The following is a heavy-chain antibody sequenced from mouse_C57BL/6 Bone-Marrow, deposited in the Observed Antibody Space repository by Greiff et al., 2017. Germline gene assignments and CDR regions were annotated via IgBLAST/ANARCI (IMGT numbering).Heavy chain of an antibody. CDR2: IDPENGDT. CDR3: TTRYYGSSYFEV. V-gene: IGHV14-4*01. D-gene: IGHD1-1*01. Sequence: VKLQQAGAELVRPGASVKLSCTASGFNIKDDYMHWVKQRPEQGLEWIGWIDPENGDTEYASKFQGKDTITADTSSNTAYLQLSSLTSEDTAVDYCTTRYYGSSYFEVWGTGTTVTVSS. CDR1: GFNIKDDY. J-gene: IGHJ1*03.